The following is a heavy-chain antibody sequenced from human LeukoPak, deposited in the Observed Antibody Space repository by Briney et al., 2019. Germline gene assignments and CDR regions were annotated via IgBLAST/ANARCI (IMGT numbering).Heavy chain of an antibody. V-gene: IGHV4-30-4*08. CDR2: IYYSGIA. CDR3: ARAVQASLQPRFDP. Sequence: SETLSLTCTVSGDSITSGDYFWSWIRQPPGKGLEWIGYIYYSGIAYYHPSLKSRVSISVDTSKNQFSLNLNSVTAADTAVYYCARAVQASLQPRFDPWGQGTLVTVSS. J-gene: IGHJ5*02. D-gene: IGHD1-1*01. CDR1: GDSITSGDYF.